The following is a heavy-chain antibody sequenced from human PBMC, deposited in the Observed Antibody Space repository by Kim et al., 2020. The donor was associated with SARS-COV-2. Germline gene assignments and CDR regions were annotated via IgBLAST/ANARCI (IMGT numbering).Heavy chain of an antibody. CDR3: ARVGTYGQFDY. D-gene: IGHD1-26*01. CDR1: GFTFSDSA. Sequence: GGSLRLSCAASGFTFSDSAMTWVRQSSGKGLEWISYITSKSSTTDYADSVRGRFTISRDNAKNSLYLQMNSLKDEDTAVYYCARVGTYGQFDYCGQGTLV. V-gene: IGHV3-48*02. CDR2: ITSKSSTT. J-gene: IGHJ4*02.